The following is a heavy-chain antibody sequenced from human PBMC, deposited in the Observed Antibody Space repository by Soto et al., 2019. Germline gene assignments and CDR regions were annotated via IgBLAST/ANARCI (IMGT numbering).Heavy chain of an antibody. CDR1: GYTFTSYD. CDR3: ARERKFDFWRKGLDV. V-gene: IGHV1-8*01. CDR2: MNPNSGNT. D-gene: IGHD3-3*01. J-gene: IGHJ6*02. Sequence: GASVKVSCKASGYTFTSYDINWVRQATGQGLEWMGWMNPNSGNTGYAQKFQGRVTMTRNTSINTAHMELSSLQSEDTAVYYCARERKFDFWRKGLDVWGQGTTVTVSS.